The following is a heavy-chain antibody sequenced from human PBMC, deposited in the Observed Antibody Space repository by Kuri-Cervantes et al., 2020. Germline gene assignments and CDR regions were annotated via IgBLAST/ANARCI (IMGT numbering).Heavy chain of an antibody. Sequence: LTCAAPGFPFSSFWMTWVRQAPGKGLEWVANIKHDESEKHYVDSVKGRSTISRDNAKNLLYLHMDSLRVEDTAVYYCVRMGSWGYAQLHPYYYYYYGVDVWGQGTTVTVSS. CDR3: VRMGSWGYAQLHPYYYYYYGVDV. CDR1: GFPFSSFW. D-gene: IGHD3-10*01. J-gene: IGHJ6*02. V-gene: IGHV3-7*01. CDR2: IKHDESEK.